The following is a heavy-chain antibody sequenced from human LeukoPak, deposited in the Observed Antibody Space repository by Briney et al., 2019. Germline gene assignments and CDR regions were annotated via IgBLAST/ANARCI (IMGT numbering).Heavy chain of an antibody. CDR2: IYTSGST. CDR3: AREAYYYYYMDV. J-gene: IGHJ6*03. Sequence: SETLSLTCTVSGGSISSYYWSWIRQPAGKGLEWIGRIYTSGSTNYNPSLKSRVTMSVDTSKNQSSLKPSSVTAADTAVYYCAREAYYYYYMDVWGKGTTVTVSS. CDR1: GGSISSYY. V-gene: IGHV4-4*07.